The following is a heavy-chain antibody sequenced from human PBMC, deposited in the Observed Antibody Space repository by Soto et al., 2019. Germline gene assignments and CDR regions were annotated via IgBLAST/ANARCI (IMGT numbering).Heavy chain of an antibody. V-gene: IGHV3-30-3*01. CDR1: AFTFTNYA. CDR2: ISFDGSNK. J-gene: IGHJ6*02. CDR3: ARQQQPQEGDYYYFGMDD. Sequence: QVQMVESGGGVVQPGKSLRLSCAASAFTFTNYALHWVRQAPGRGLEWVAVISFDGSNKFYADSVKSRFTISMDKSKNTLYLQMSRLTPEDTGVYYCARQQQPQEGDYYYFGMDDCGQGTTVTVSS. D-gene: IGHD1-1*01.